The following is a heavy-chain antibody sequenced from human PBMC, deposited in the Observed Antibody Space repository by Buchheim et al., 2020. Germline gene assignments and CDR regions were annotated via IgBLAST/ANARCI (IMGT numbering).Heavy chain of an antibody. J-gene: IGHJ4*02. CDR1: GFTFSSYA. V-gene: IGHV3-30*04. Sequence: QVQLVESGGGVVQPGRSLRLSCAASGFTFSSYAMHWVRQAPGKGLEWVAVIPYDGSNKYYADSVKGRFTISRDNSKNTLYLQMNSLRAEDTAVYYCARVPVWFPDDYTIDYGGERTL. CDR3: ARVPVWFPDDYTIDY. CDR2: IPYDGSNK. D-gene: IGHD4-11*01.